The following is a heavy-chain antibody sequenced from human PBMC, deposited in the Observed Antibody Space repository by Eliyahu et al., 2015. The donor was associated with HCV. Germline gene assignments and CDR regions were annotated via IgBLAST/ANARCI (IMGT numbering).Heavy chain of an antibody. Sequence: EVQLLESGGGLVQPGGSLRLSCAASGFTFXSXAMGWVRQAPGKGLGWVSAISGSGGSTYYADSVKGRFTISRDNSKNTLYLQMNSLRAEDTAVYYCAKKDVWGSGSYYPLDYWGQGTLVTVSS. CDR1: GFTFXSXA. J-gene: IGHJ4*02. V-gene: IGHV3-23*01. CDR3: AKKDVWGSGSYYPLDY. D-gene: IGHD3-10*01. CDR2: ISGSGGST.